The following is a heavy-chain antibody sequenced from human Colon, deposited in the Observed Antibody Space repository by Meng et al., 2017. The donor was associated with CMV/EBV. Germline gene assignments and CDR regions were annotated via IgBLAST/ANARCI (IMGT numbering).Heavy chain of an antibody. CDR3: ARDSNLSGLAY. J-gene: IGHJ4*02. Sequence: QAELRLPAPGPAKPSWTLPLTCTVSGASITSYSWRWIRQPPGKGLEWIGRVYISGNTNYNPSLKSRVTMSIDTSKNQLSLNIRSVTAADTAVYYCARDSNLSGLAYWGQGTLVTVSS. CDR1: GASITSYS. CDR2: VYISGNT. V-gene: IGHV4-4*07. D-gene: IGHD3-10*01.